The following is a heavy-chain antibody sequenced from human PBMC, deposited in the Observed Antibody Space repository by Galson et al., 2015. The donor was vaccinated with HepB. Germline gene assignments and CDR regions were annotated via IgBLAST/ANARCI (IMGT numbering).Heavy chain of an antibody. CDR1: GFTLSNNW. Sequence: SLRLSCAASGFTLSNNWMHWVRQAPGEGLVWVSRISDDGTTSKYADSVNGRFTISRDNAKNMLFLQMNSLRAEDTAVYYCARDRRGDYRDFDYWGQGTLVTVSS. D-gene: IGHD4-17*01. CDR2: ISDDGTTS. J-gene: IGHJ4*02. V-gene: IGHV3-74*01. CDR3: ARDRRGDYRDFDY.